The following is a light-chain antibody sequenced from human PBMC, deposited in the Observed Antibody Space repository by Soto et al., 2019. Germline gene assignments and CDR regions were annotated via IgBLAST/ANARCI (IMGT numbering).Light chain of an antibody. J-gene: IGLJ3*02. CDR2: RSS. CDR1: SSNIGSHS. CDR3: ALWDDSLTGPV. V-gene: IGLV1-44*01. Sequence: QSVLTQPPSSSGTPGQRITISCSGSSSNIGSHSVNWYQQLPGTAPKLLIYRSSQRPSGVPDRFSGSKSGTSASLAISGLQSGDDADYACALWDDSLTGPVFGGGTQLTVL.